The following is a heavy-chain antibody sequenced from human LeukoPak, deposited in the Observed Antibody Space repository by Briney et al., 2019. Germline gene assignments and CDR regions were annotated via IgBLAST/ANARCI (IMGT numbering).Heavy chain of an antibody. D-gene: IGHD3-3*01. CDR1: GFTFSDYY. CDR3: AKVVDFHGWNYYYYMDV. J-gene: IGHJ6*03. CDR2: ISSSGKTI. V-gene: IGHV3-11*04. Sequence: GGSLRLSCAASGFTFSDYYMNWIRQAPGKGLEWVSYISSSGKTIYYADSVKGRFTVSRDNAKNSLYLQMNSLRAEDTAVYYCAKVVDFHGWNYYYYMDVWGKGTTVTVSS.